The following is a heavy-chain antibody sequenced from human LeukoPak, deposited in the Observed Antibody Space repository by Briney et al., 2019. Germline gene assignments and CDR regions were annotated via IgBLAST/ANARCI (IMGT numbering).Heavy chain of an antibody. CDR1: GFTFSSSN. V-gene: IGHV3-48*01. CDR3: ARDHYHYMDV. J-gene: IGHJ6*03. Sequence: PGGSLRLSCAASGFTFSSSNMNWVRQAPGKGLEWVSYISSSSSTIYYADSVKGRFTISRDNAKNSLYLRMNSLRAEDTAVYYCARDHYHYMDVWGKGTTVTVSS. CDR2: ISSSSSTI.